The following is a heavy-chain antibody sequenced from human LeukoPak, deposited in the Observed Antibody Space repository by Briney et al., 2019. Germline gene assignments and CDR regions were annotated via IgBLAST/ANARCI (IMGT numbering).Heavy chain of an antibody. D-gene: IGHD3-16*01. CDR1: GFTFSSYG. CDR3: VSKITTSYY. J-gene: IGHJ4*02. V-gene: IGHV3-30*02. CDR2: IRYDGSNK. Sequence: PGGSLRLSCAASGFTFSSYGMHWVRQAPGKGLEWVAFIRYDGSNKYYADSVEGRFTISRDNSKNTLYLQMNSLKTEDTAVYYCVSKITTSYYWGQGTLVIVSS.